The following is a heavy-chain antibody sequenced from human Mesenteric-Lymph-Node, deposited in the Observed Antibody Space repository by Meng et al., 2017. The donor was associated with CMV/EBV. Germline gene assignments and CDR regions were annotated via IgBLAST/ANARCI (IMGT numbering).Heavy chain of an antibody. CDR3: ARKVSDHPFDY. J-gene: IGHJ4*02. V-gene: IGHV1-2*06. CDR1: GYTFTGYY. Sequence: QVQLVQSGAEVKKPGASVKVSCKASGYTFTGYYMHWVRQAPGQGLEWMGRINPNRGGTNYAQKFQGRVTMTRDTSINTAYIELSRLRSDDQAGYYWARKVSDHPFDYWGQGTLVTVSS. CDR2: INPNRGGT. D-gene: IGHD1-14*01.